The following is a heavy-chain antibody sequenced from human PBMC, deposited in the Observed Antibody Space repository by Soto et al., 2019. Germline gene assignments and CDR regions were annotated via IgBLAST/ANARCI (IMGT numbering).Heavy chain of an antibody. D-gene: IGHD4-17*01. CDR2: IYDTGTS. V-gene: IGHV4-31*03. CDR3: ARVVHSDDFEDF. CDR1: GGSFNSGAYY. Sequence: QVQLQESGPRLLKPSQTLSLTCTVSGGSFNSGAYYWSWLRQHPAKGLEWIASIYDTGTSAYTPSLRSRLSMSIDTSKSQFSLTLTSVTAADTAVYYCARVVHSDDFEDFWGQGTLVTVSS. J-gene: IGHJ4*01.